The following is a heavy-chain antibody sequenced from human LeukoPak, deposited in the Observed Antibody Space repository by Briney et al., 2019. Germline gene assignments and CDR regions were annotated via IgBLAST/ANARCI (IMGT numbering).Heavy chain of an antibody. Sequence: GGSLRLSCAASGFTFSSYWVSWVRQAPGKGLEWVANIKQDGSEKYYVDSVKGRFTISRDNTKNSLYLQMNSLRAEDTAVYYCAAAGYYWGQGTLVTVSS. D-gene: IGHD6-13*01. J-gene: IGHJ4*02. CDR1: GFTFSSYW. V-gene: IGHV3-7*01. CDR3: AAAGYY. CDR2: IKQDGSEK.